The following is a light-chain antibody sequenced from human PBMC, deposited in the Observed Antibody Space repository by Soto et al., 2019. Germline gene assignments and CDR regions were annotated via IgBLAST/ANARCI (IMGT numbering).Light chain of an antibody. Sequence: QTVVTQPPSASGTPGQRVAISCSGSSSNIGSNTVNWYQQLPGTAPKLLMYNNARRPSGVPDRFSGSKSGTSASLGISGLQSEDEADYYCSAWDDSLNAWVFGGGTQLTVL. J-gene: IGLJ3*02. CDR2: NNA. CDR1: SSNIGSNT. V-gene: IGLV1-44*01. CDR3: SAWDDSLNAWV.